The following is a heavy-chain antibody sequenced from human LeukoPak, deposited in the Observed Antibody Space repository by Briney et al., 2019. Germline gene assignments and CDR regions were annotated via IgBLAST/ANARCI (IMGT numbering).Heavy chain of an antibody. V-gene: IGHV4-61*02. J-gene: IGHJ3*02. CDR3: ARDHDFWSALGGFDI. Sequence: ASETLSLTCTVSGGSINSGSFYWSWIRQPAGKGLEWIGRIYTSGSPNYNPSLKSRVTISVDTSKNQFSLRLSSVTAADTAVYYCARDHDFWSALGGFDIWGQGTMVTVSS. D-gene: IGHD3-3*01. CDR2: IYTSGSP. CDR1: GGSINSGSFY.